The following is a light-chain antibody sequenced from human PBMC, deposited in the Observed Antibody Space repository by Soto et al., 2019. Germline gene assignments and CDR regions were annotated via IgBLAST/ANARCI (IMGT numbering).Light chain of an antibody. V-gene: IGLV2-11*01. CDR3: CSYAGSSIYV. CDR2: DVT. J-gene: IGLJ1*01. Sequence: QSALTQPRSVSGSPGQSVTISCTGTSSVVGGYNYVSWYQQHPDKAPKVMIYDVTKRPSGVPDRFSGSKSGNTASLTISGLQAEDEADYYCCSYAGSSIYVFGTGTKVTVL. CDR1: SSVVGGYNY.